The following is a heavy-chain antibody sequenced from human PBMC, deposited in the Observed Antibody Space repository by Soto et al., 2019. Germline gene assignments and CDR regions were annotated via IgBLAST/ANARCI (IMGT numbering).Heavy chain of an antibody. D-gene: IGHD6-19*01. CDR1: GFTFSSYG. CDR3: ARGLSIAVAGTPCY. V-gene: IGHV3-33*01. Sequence: GGSLRLSCAASGFTFSSYGMHWVRQAPGKGLEWVAVIWYDGSNKYYADSVKGRFTISRDNSKNTLYLQMNSLRAEDTAVYYCARGLSIAVAGTPCYWGQGTLVTVSS. CDR2: IWYDGSNK. J-gene: IGHJ4*02.